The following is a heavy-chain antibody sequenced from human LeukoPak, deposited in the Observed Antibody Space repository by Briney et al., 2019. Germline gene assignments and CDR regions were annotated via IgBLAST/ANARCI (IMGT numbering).Heavy chain of an antibody. V-gene: IGHV4-59*11. Sequence: SETLSLTCTVSGGSISSHYWSWIRQPPGKGLECIGYIHYSEGTNSNPSLRSRVTMSVDTSKSHFSLRLTSVTAADTAVYYCARDTYEYSSGYIDYFDYWGPGTLVTVSS. D-gene: IGHD3-22*01. CDR3: ARDTYEYSSGYIDYFDY. CDR2: IHYSEGT. CDR1: GGSISSHY. J-gene: IGHJ4*02.